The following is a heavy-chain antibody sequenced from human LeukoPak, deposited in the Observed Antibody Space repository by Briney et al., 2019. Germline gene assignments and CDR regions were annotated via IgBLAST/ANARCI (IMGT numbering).Heavy chain of an antibody. CDR3: ARHLRSATGSYYWSDS. V-gene: IGHV4-39*01. Sequence: SETLSLTCTVSGGSISSSSYYWGWIRQPPGKGLEWIGSGSSSESTYYNPSLKSRVTISVDTSKNQFSLKLSSVTAADAAVYYCARHLRSATGSYYWSDSWGQGALVTVSS. D-gene: IGHD1-26*01. J-gene: IGHJ5*01. CDR1: GGSISSSSYY. CDR2: GSSSEST.